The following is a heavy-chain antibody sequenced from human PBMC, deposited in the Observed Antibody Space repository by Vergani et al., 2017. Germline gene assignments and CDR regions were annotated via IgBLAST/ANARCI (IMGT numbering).Heavy chain of an antibody. J-gene: IGHJ4*02. CDR3: SRGRGYSFGYSDY. Sequence: EVQLVESGGGLVPPGRSLRLSCAASGFSFGDYAMTWVRQAPGKGLEWVAFIRNKAYGGTTEYAASVKGRFTISRDDSKRLAYQQLSGPKTEDTAVYFCSRGRGYSFGYSDYWGQGTLVTVSS. V-gene: IGHV3-49*04. D-gene: IGHD5-18*01. CDR1: GFSFGDYA. CDR2: IRNKAYGGTT.